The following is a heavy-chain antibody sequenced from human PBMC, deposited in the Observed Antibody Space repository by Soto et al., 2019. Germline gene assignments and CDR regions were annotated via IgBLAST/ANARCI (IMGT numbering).Heavy chain of an antibody. CDR1: GGAFSSSS. CDR3: ARVDPRGVAVARDY. J-gene: IGHJ4*02. D-gene: IGHD6-19*01. V-gene: IGHV1-69*01. Sequence: QVQLVQSGAEVRKPGSSVKVSCKASGGAFSSSSINWVRQAPGQGLEWMGGIIPMFGTTNYAQKLQGRVTLTADESTSTAYMEMTDLRSDDTAVYYCARVDPRGVAVARDYWGQGTLVTVSS. CDR2: IIPMFGTT.